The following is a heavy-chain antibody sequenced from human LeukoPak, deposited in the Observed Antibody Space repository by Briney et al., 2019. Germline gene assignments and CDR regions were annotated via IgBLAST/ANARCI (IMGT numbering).Heavy chain of an antibody. CDR1: GFTFSNYW. V-gene: IGHV3-7*01. CDR3: ARYLNSGPEDF. CDR2: IKYDGRVK. Sequence: PGGSLRLSCAAPGFTFSNYWMSWFRQAPGKGLEWVANIKYDGRVKQYVDSVKGRFTISRDNAKNSLFLQMNSLRAEDTAVYYCARYLNSGPEDFWGQGTLVTVSS. D-gene: IGHD1-26*01. J-gene: IGHJ4*02.